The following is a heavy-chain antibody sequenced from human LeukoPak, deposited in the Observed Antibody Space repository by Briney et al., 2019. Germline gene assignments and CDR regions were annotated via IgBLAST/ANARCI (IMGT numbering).Heavy chain of an antibody. Sequence: GGSLTLSCVASGFTVSSNYMTWVRQAPGKGLEWVSVIYSGGTTYYADSVKGRFTISRDNSKNTLYLQMNRLRAEDTAVYYCARGVTPDWFDPWGQGTQVTLFS. J-gene: IGHJ5*02. CDR1: GFTVSSNY. V-gene: IGHV3-66*01. CDR2: IYSGGTT. CDR3: ARGVTPDWFDP. D-gene: IGHD2-21*02.